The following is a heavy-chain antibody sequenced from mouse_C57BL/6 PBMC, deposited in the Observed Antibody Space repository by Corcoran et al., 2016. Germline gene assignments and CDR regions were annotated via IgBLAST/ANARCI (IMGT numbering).Heavy chain of an antibody. CDR2: ISYDGSN. J-gene: IGHJ3*01. CDR3: AREFPIYWGLAY. CDR1: GYSITSGYY. D-gene: IGHD1-1*01. Sequence: DVQLQESGPGLVKPSQSLSLTCSVTGYSITSGYYWNWIRQFPGNKLEWMGYISYDGSNNSNPSLKNPLSLTRRPSKTPFCLKLNAVTPEDTATYYGAREFPIYWGLAYGGQGTVGTVSA. V-gene: IGHV3-6*01.